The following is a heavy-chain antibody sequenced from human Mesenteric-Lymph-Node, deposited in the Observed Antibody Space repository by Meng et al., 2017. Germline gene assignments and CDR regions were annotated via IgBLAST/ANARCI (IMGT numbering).Heavy chain of an antibody. CDR3: DRVIRWLGEFPQYFDY. CDR2: IYYRGST. D-gene: IGHD3-10*01. V-gene: IGHV4-59*12. CDR1: GGSISSYY. J-gene: IGHJ4*02. Sequence: SETLSLTCTVPGGSISSYYWSWIRQPPGKGLEWIGYIYYRGSTYYNPSLKSRLTISIDTSKNQFSLKLSSVTAADTAVYYCDRVIRWLGEFPQYFDYWGQGTLVTVSS.